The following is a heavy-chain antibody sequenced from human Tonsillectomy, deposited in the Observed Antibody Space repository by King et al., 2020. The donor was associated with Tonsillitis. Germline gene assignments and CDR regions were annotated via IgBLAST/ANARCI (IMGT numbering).Heavy chain of an antibody. CDR1: GFIFSSYE. D-gene: IGHD6-13*01. J-gene: IGHJ4*02. Sequence: VQLVESGGGLVQPGGSLRLSCAASGFIFSSYEMNWVRQAPGKGLEWVSYISSGGITISYADSVKGRFTISRDNAKNSLYLQMNSLRADDTAVYYCARAAAGLRYFDYWGQGTLVTVSS. V-gene: IGHV3-48*03. CDR2: ISSGGITI. CDR3: ARAAAGLRYFDY.